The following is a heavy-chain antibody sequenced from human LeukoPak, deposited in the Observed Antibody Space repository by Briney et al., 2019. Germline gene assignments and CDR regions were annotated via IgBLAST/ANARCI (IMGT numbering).Heavy chain of an antibody. J-gene: IGHJ6*02. V-gene: IGHV4-59*08. CDR1: GGSISSYY. CDR3: ARHKPVNYYYGMDV. CDR2: IYYSGST. Sequence: SETLSLTCTVSGGSISSYYWSWIRQPPGKGLEWIGYIYYSGSTNYNPSLKSRVTISVDTSKNQFSLKLSSVTAADTAVYYCARHKPVNYYYGMDVWGQGTTVTVS.